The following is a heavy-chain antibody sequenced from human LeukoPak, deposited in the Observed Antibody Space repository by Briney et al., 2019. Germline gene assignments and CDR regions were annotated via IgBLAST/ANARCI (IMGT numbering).Heavy chain of an antibody. CDR3: ARYPNGY. J-gene: IGHJ4*02. CDR1: GVSISSSSYY. V-gene: IGHV4-39*07. D-gene: IGHD2-8*01. Sequence: SETLSLTCNVSGVSISSSSYYWGWIRQPPGKGLEWIGSIYYSGSTYYNPSLKSRVTISVDTSKNQFSLKLGSVTAADTAVYYCARYPNGYWGQGTLVTVSS. CDR2: IYYSGST.